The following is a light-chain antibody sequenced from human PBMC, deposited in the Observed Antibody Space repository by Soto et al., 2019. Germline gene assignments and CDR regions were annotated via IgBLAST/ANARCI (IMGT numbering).Light chain of an antibody. V-gene: IGKV3-20*01. CDR3: QQYNNWPPIT. CDR2: GTS. CDR1: QSVSSSY. J-gene: IGKJ5*01. Sequence: EIVLTQSPGTLSLSPGERATLSCRASQSVSSSYLAWYQHKPGQAPRLLISGTSSRATGIPDRFSGSGAGTDFTLTISSLQSEDFAVYYCQQYNNWPPITFGQGTRLEIK.